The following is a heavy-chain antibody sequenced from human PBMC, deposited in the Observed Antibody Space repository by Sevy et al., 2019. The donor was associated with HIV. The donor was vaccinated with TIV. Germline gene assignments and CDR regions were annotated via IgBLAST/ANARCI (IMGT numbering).Heavy chain of an antibody. J-gene: IGHJ5*02. D-gene: IGHD5-12*01. CDR3: ARGISVVPTTEVWIDP. Sequence: ASVKVSCKTSGDTFGNYGITWVRQAPGQGLEWMGWISTYNSNRKSAQKFQGRVIMTTDTSTSTVYMELSSLRKDDTALYYCARGISVVPTTEVWIDPWGQGTLVTVSS. CDR2: ISTYNSNR. V-gene: IGHV1-18*01. CDR1: GDTFGNYG.